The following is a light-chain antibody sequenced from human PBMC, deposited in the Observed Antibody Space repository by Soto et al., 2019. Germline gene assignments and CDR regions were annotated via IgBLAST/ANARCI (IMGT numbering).Light chain of an antibody. CDR1: NIDVAGYNY. CDR3: CSYAGTHIV. J-gene: IGLJ2*01. CDR2: DVN. Sequence: QSALTQPRSVSGSPGQSVTISCTETNIDVAGYNYVSWYQQHPDKAPKLIMYDVNRRPSGVPDRFSGSKSGNTASLTISRLQAEDEADYYCCSYAGTHIVFGGGTKVTVL. V-gene: IGLV2-11*01.